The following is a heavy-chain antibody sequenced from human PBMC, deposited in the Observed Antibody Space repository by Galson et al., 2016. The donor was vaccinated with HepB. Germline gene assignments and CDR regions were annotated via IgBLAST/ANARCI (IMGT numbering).Heavy chain of an antibody. D-gene: IGHD3-22*01. J-gene: IGHJ5*01. Sequence: SVKVSCKASGYTFVSHGISWVRQAPGQGPEWLGWISPYNSNTNYVEKFQDRVTMTADTSTDTAYMELRSLRPDDTAMYFCARHLGKSSAWNNYFDSWGQGTLVVVSS. CDR3: ARHLGKSSAWNNYFDS. V-gene: IGHV1-18*01. CDR2: ISPYNSNT. CDR1: GYTFVSHG.